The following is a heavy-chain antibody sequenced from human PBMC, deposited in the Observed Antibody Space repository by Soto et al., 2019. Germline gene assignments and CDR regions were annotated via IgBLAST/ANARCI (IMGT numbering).Heavy chain of an antibody. CDR2: IGTAGDT. D-gene: IGHD3-22*01. V-gene: IGHV3-13*04. CDR3: ARSPPGGYHYYYGLDV. CDR1: GFTFSRYD. J-gene: IGHJ6*02. Sequence: EVQLVESGGGLVQPGGSLRLCCAASGFTFSRYDMHWVRQATGKGLEWVSAIGTAGDTYYPGSVKGRFTISRENAKNSLYLQMNSLRAGDTAVYYCARSPPGGYHYYYGLDVWGQGTTVTVSS.